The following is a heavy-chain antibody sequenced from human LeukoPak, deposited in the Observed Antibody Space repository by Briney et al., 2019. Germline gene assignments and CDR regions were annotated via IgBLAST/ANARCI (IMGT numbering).Heavy chain of an antibody. Sequence: PSETLSLTCTVSGGSISGYSWSCIRQPPGKGLVWIAYIYDSGTTSYNPSLKSRVAISVDTSKNNFSLRLTSVTAADTAVYYCARQNHPPDIHRSGIYYLDYWGQGTLVTVSS. V-gene: IGHV4-59*08. CDR2: IYDSGTT. CDR1: GGSISGYS. J-gene: IGHJ4*02. D-gene: IGHD6-19*01. CDR3: ARQNHPPDIHRSGIYYLDY.